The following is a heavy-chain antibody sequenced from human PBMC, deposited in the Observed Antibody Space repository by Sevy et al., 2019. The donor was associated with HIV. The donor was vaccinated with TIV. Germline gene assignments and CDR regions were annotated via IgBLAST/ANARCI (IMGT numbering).Heavy chain of an antibody. CDR3: AKDDLGSIDY. D-gene: IGHD3-10*01. V-gene: IGHV3-30-3*02. CDR1: GFIFSTSP. CDR2: LSYDDSDE. J-gene: IGHJ4*02. Sequence: GGSLRLSCAASGFIFSTSPMHWVRQAPGKGLECVAILSYDDSDENYADSVKGRFTISRDNSKNTLYLQMNSLRTEDTAVYYGAKDDLGSIDYWAREPWSPSPQ.